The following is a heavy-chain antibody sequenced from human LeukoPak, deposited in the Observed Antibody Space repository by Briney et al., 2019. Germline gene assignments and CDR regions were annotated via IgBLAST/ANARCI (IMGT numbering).Heavy chain of an antibody. CDR1: GFTFSDYY. J-gene: IGHJ4*02. CDR2: ISKSSRTI. V-gene: IGHV3-11*01. CDR3: VSPLDYADFPLGY. D-gene: IGHD4-17*01. Sequence: PGGSLRLSCAASGFTFSDYYMNWVRKAPGKGLKWVSYISKSSRTIYYADSVKGRFTVSRDNAKNSLYLQMNSLRAEDTAVYYCVSPLDYADFPLGYWGQGTLVTVSS.